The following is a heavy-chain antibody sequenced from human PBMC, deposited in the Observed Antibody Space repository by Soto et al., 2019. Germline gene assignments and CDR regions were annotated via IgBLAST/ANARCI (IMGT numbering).Heavy chain of an antibody. V-gene: IGHV3-15*07. J-gene: IGHJ3*02. Sequence: PGGSLRLSCAASGFTFSNAWMNWVRQAPGKGLEWVGRIKSKTDGGTTDYAAPVKGRFTISRDDSKNTLYLQMNSLKTEDTAVYYCTTDHAVAVVAATLLSTDAFDIWGQGTMVTVSS. CDR3: TTDHAVAVVAATLLSTDAFDI. D-gene: IGHD2-15*01. CDR2: IKSKTDGGTT. CDR1: GFTFSNAW.